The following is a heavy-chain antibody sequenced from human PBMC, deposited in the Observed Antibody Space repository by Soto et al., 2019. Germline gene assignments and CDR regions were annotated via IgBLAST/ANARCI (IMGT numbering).Heavy chain of an antibody. CDR1: GGSVTNSSYY. CDR2: VYYRGRS. D-gene: IGHD4-17*01. CDR3: VSQRTTVPTQAYFDY. J-gene: IGHJ4*02. V-gene: IGHV4-39*01. Sequence: LSLTCTVSGGSVTNSSYYWGWIRQSPGKGLEWIGSVYYRGRSYSKSSVKSRVTISVDTSKNRFSLSLNSVTASDTAVYFCVSQRTTVPTQAYFDYCGPGALVTVSS.